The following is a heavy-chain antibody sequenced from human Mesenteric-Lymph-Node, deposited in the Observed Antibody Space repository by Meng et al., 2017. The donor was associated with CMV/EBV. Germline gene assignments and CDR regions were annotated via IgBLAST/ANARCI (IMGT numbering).Heavy chain of an antibody. D-gene: IGHD2-21*01. Sequence: GGSLRLSCAAFEFTFSDYRMNWVRQAPGKGLEWISHISVTSAYIDYADSVKGRFTISRDNARNLLFLQMNSLRAEDTAVYYCTRDAHYYCGGDCYYFDVWGQGSLVTVSS. V-gene: IGHV3-21*06. CDR3: TRDAHYYCGGDCYYFDV. CDR1: EFTFSDYR. CDR2: ISVTSAYI. J-gene: IGHJ4*02.